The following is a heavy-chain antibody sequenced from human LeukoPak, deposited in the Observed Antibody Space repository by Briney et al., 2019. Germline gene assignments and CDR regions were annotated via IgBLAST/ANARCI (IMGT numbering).Heavy chain of an antibody. CDR3: ARTRYDFWSGYYV. CDR2: IYSGGST. Sequence: GESLRLSCAASGFTVSSNYMSWVRQAPGKGLEWVSVIYSGGSTYYTDSVKGRFTVSRDNSKNTLYLQMNSLRAEDTAVYYCARTRYDFWSGYYVWGQGTLVTVSS. CDR1: GFTVSSNY. D-gene: IGHD3-3*01. V-gene: IGHV3-53*01. J-gene: IGHJ4*02.